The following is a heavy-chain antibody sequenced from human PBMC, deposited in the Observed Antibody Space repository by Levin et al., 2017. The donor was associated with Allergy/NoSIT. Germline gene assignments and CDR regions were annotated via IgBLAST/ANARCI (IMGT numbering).Heavy chain of an antibody. Sequence: GESLKISCAASGFTFSSYTMNWVRQAPGKGLEWVSSISSGGSTIYYADSVKGRFTISRDNAKNPMSLQMNSLRAEDTAVYYCARDRLGNYNFDYWGQGTLVTVSS. D-gene: IGHD3-9*01. V-gene: IGHV3-48*01. J-gene: IGHJ4*02. CDR3: ARDRLGNYNFDY. CDR1: GFTFSSYT. CDR2: ISSGGSTI.